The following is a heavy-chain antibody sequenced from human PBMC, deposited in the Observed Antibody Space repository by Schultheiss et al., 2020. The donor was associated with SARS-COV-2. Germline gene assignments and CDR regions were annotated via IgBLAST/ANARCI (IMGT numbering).Heavy chain of an antibody. Sequence: ASVKVSCKASGYTFTGYYMHWVRQAPGQGLEWMGWINPNSGGTNYAQKFQGRVTMTRDTSISTAYMELSRLRSEDTAVYYCARDKRRTLWSSGYSPDAFDIWGQGTMVTVSS. CDR2: INPNSGGT. V-gene: IGHV1-2*02. D-gene: IGHD3-22*01. CDR3: ARDKRRTLWSSGYSPDAFDI. CDR1: GYTFTGYY. J-gene: IGHJ3*02.